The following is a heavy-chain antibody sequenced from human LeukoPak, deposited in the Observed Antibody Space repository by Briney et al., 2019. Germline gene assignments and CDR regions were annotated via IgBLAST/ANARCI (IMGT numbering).Heavy chain of an antibody. Sequence: ASVKVSCKASGGTFSSYAISWVRQAPGQGLEWMGGIIPIFGTANYAQKFQGRVTITADESTSTAYMELSSLRSEDTAVYYCALGEDCSSTSCYCSYYYYYGMDVWGQGTTVTVSS. D-gene: IGHD2-2*01. V-gene: IGHV1-69*13. CDR3: ALGEDCSSTSCYCSYYYYYGMDV. CDR2: IIPIFGTA. CDR1: GGTFSSYA. J-gene: IGHJ6*02.